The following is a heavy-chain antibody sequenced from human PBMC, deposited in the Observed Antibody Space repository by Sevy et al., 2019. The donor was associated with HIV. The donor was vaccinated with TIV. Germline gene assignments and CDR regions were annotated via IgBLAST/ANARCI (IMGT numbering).Heavy chain of an antibody. D-gene: IGHD2-15*01. Sequence: ASVKVSCKASGYTFTSYYMHWVRQAPGQGLEWMGIINPSGGSTSYAQKFQGRVTMTRDTCTSTVYMELSSLRSEDTAVYYCARGSGVAATEDGYYYGMDVWGQGTTVTVSS. CDR3: ARGSGVAATEDGYYYGMDV. CDR2: INPSGGST. V-gene: IGHV1-46*01. J-gene: IGHJ6*02. CDR1: GYTFTSYY.